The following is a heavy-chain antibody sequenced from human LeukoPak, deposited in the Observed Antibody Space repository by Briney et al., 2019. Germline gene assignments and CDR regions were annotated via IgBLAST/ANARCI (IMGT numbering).Heavy chain of an antibody. CDR1: GGSFSGYY. CDR2: INHSGST. CDR3: ARGTYPLYYDSSGYYRY. V-gene: IGHV4-34*01. Sequence: SETLSLTCAVYGGSFSGYYWSWIRQPPGKGLEWIGEINHSGSTNYNPSLKSRATISVDTSKNQFSLKLSSVTAADTAVYYCARGTYPLYYDSSGYYRYWGQGTLVTVSS. J-gene: IGHJ4*02. D-gene: IGHD3-22*01.